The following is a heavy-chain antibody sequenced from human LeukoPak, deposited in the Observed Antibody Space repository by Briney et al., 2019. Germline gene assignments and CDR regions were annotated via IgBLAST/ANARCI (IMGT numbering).Heavy chain of an antibody. CDR1: GFTFSSYA. D-gene: IGHD3-10*01. CDR2: ISGSGGST. Sequence: GGSLRLSCAASGFTFSSYAMSWVRQAPGKGLEWVSVISGSGGSTYYADSVKGRFTISRDNAKNTLYLQMNSLRAEDTAVYYCARDRSPGNFDYWGQGTLVTVSS. V-gene: IGHV3-23*01. J-gene: IGHJ4*02. CDR3: ARDRSPGNFDY.